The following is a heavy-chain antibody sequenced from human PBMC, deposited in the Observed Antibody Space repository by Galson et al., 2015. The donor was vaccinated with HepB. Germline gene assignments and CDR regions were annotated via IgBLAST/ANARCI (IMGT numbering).Heavy chain of an antibody. J-gene: IGHJ4*02. V-gene: IGHV3-21*06. Sequence: SLRLSCAASGFTFSNYSMNWVRQAPGKGLEWVSSISSSGSYVYYADSLKDRFTISRDNAKNSLFLQMNSLRADDTAVYYCATSGAAATVLVVGAYWGRGTLVTVSS. D-gene: IGHD2-15*01. CDR1: GFTFSNYS. CDR3: ATSGAAATVLVVGAY. CDR2: ISSSGSYV.